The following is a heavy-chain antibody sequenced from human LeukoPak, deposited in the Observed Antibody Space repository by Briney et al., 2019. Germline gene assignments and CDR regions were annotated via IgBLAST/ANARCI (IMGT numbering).Heavy chain of an antibody. CDR1: GFPFSSYW. J-gene: IGHJ4*02. CDR2: IKQDGSKK. D-gene: IGHD1-1*01. Sequence: GGSLRLSCVASGFPFSSYWMTWVRQAPGKGLEWVANIKQDGSKKSYVDSVKGRFTISRDNAKNSLYLQMNSLRAEDTALYHCAKDVGRLERNPDYWGQGTLVTVSS. V-gene: IGHV3-7*03. CDR3: AKDVGRLERNPDY.